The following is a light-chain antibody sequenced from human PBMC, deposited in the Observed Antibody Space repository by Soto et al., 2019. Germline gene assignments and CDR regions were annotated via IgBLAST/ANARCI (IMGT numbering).Light chain of an antibody. CDR2: GAF. CDR3: QQRNIWPPVT. Sequence: EIVLTQSPATLSLSTGERATLSFRASPSVTNFLAWYQQKPGQAPRLLIYGAFNRATGIPARFSGSGSGTDFTLTISSLEPEDSAIYYCQQRNIWPPVTFGQGTRLEI. V-gene: IGKV3-11*01. CDR1: PSVTNF. J-gene: IGKJ5*01.